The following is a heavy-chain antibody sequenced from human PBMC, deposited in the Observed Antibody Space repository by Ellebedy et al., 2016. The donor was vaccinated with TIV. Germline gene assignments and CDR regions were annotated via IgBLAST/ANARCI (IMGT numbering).Heavy chain of an antibody. Sequence: GGSLRLXCAASGFTFSGSAMHWVRQASGKGLEWVGRIRSKANSYATAYAASVNGRFTISRDDSKNTAYLQMNSLKTVDTAVYYCTRLQGYDILTGYYLLGGMDVWGQGTTVTVSS. CDR3: TRLQGYDILTGYYLLGGMDV. J-gene: IGHJ6*02. D-gene: IGHD3-9*01. V-gene: IGHV3-73*01. CDR1: GFTFSGSA. CDR2: IRSKANSYAT.